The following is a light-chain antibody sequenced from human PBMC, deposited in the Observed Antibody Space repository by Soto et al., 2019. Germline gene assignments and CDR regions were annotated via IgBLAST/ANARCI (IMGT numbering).Light chain of an antibody. CDR3: QQYGSSPPRT. Sequence: EVGLTQSPGTLSLSPGERATLSCRASQSVSSSYLAWYQQKPGQAPRLLIYGASSRATGIPDRFSGSGSGADFTLSISRLEPEDFAVYYCQQYGSSPPRTFGQGTKVDIK. CDR1: QSVSSSY. V-gene: IGKV3-20*01. CDR2: GAS. J-gene: IGKJ1*01.